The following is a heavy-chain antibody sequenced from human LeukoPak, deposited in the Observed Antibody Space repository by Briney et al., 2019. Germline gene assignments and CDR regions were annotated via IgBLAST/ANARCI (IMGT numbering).Heavy chain of an antibody. CDR3: ARDPTRRYSSSWESYYYYYYMDV. V-gene: IGHV1-69*06. CDR2: IIPIFGTA. CDR1: GGTFSSYA. D-gene: IGHD6-13*01. Sequence: SVKVSCKASGGTFSSYAISWVRQAPGQGLEWMGGIIPIFGTANYAQKFQGRVTITADKSTSTAYMELSSLRSEDTAVYYCARDPTRRYSSSWESYYYYYYMDVWGKGTTVTVSS. J-gene: IGHJ6*03.